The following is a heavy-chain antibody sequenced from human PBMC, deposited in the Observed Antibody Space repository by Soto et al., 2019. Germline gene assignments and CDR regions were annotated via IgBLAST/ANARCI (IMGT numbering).Heavy chain of an antibody. CDR2: INPNSGGT. Sequence: ASVKVSCKASGYTFTGYYMHWVRQAPGQGLEWMGWINPNSGGTNYAQKFQGRVTMTRDTSISTAYMELSRLRSDDTAVYYCAREWFGELFRFEPWGQGTMVTVSS. V-gene: IGHV1-2*02. D-gene: IGHD3-10*01. J-gene: IGHJ5*02. CDR1: GYTFTGYY. CDR3: AREWFGELFRFEP.